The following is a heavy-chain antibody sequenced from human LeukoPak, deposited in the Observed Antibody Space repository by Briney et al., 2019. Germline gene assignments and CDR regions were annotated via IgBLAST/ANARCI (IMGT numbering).Heavy chain of an antibody. CDR2: ISGTGSST. Sequence: PGGSLRLSCAASGFTFSSYAMSWVRQAPGKGLEWVSAISGTGSSTYSADSVKGRFTISRDNSKSTLYLQMNTLRAEDTAVYYCAKDRVGGNIFDYWGQETLVTVSS. CDR1: GFTFSSYA. D-gene: IGHD3-10*01. J-gene: IGHJ4*02. CDR3: AKDRVGGNIFDY. V-gene: IGHV3-23*01.